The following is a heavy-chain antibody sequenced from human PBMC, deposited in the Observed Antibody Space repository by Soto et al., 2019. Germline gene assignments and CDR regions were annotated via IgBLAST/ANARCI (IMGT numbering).Heavy chain of an antibody. J-gene: IGHJ6*02. CDR3: ARDSGLVDYGDYSYYYYGMDV. D-gene: IGHD4-17*01. CDR2: ISSSSSYI. CDR1: GFTFSSYS. Sequence: GGSLRLSCAASGFTFSSYSMNWVRQAPGKGLEWVSSISSSSSYIYYADSVKGRFTISRDNAKNSLYLQMNSLRAEDTAVYYCARDSGLVDYGDYSYYYYGMDVWGQGTTVTVSS. V-gene: IGHV3-21*01.